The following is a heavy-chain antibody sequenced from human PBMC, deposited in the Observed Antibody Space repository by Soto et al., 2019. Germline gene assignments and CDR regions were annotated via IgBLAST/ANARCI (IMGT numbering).Heavy chain of an antibody. Sequence: PGGSLRLSCAAPGFTFSSYGMHWVRQAPGKGLEWVAVISYDGSNKYYADSVKGRFTISRDNSKNTLYLQMNSLRAEDTAAYYCAKDLLLHYDILTGPVDYWGQGTLVTVSS. J-gene: IGHJ4*02. CDR1: GFTFSSYG. CDR2: ISYDGSNK. V-gene: IGHV3-30*18. D-gene: IGHD3-9*01. CDR3: AKDLLLHYDILTGPVDY.